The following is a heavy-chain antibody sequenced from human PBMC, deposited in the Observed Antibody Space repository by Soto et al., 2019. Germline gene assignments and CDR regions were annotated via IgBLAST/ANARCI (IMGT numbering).Heavy chain of an antibody. CDR1: GYTFISYD. Sequence: QVQLVQSGAEVKKPGASVKVSCKASGYTFISYDINWVRQATGQGLEWMGWMNPNSGDTGYAQNFQGRVTMTRNTSRSTAYMELSSLRSEDTAVYYCARDSYPHGMDVWGQGTTVTVSS. CDR3: ARDSYPHGMDV. V-gene: IGHV1-8*01. D-gene: IGHD2-15*01. J-gene: IGHJ6*02. CDR2: MNPNSGDT.